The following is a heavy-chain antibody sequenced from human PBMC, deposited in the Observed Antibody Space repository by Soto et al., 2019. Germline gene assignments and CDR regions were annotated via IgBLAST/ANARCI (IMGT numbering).Heavy chain of an antibody. CDR3: ARLGGYYQSLDT. CDR2: VYYTGTT. D-gene: IGHD3-22*01. J-gene: IGHJ5*02. CDR1: GGSIDSYY. V-gene: IGHV4-59*08. Sequence: SETLSLTCTVSGGSIDSYYWTWIRQPPGKGLEWIGYVYYTGTTTYSPSLKSRVTISVDTSMNQISLKLSSVTAADTAFYYCARLGGYYQSLDTGGQGTLVTASS.